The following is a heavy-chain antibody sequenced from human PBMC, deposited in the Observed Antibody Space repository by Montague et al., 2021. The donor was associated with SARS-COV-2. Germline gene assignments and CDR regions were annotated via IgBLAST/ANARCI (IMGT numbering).Heavy chain of an antibody. D-gene: IGHD3-22*01. V-gene: IGHV4-34*01. CDR2: INHSGST. CDR3: ARGPRITMIVVVITDLWFDP. J-gene: IGHJ5*02. Sequence: SETLSLTCAVSGGSLSDYYWSWIRQPPGKGLEWIGEINHSGSTNYNPSLKSRVTTSVDTSKNQFSLKLTSVTAADTAVYYCARGPRITMIVVVITDLWFDPWGQGTLVTVSS. CDR1: GGSLSDYY.